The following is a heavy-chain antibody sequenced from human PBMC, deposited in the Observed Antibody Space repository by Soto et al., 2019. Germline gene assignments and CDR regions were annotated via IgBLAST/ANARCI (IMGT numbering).Heavy chain of an antibody. Sequence: GESLKISCNGSGYIFTSYWIGWVRQTPGKGLERMGIIYPGDSDTRYSPSFQGQVTISADKSITTTYLQWSSLKASDTAIYYCARLFDTSGWYDHWGQGTLVTVSS. CDR3: ARLFDTSGWYDH. CDR2: IYPGDSDT. V-gene: IGHV5-51*01. D-gene: IGHD6-19*01. J-gene: IGHJ5*02. CDR1: GYIFTSYW.